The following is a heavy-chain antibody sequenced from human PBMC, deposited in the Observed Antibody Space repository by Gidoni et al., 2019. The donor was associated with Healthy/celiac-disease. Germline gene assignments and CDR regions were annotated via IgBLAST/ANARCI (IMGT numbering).Heavy chain of an antibody. J-gene: IGHJ6*02. CDR1: GFTFSDYH. CDR3: ARNGSRSYYDILTGYSNYYYYGMDV. Sequence: QVQLVESGGGLVKPGGSLRLSCAASGFTFSDYHMRWIRQAPGKGLEWVSYISSSGSTIYYADSVKGRFTISRDNAKNSLYLQMNSLRAEDTAVYYCARNGSRSYYDILTGYSNYYYYGMDVWGQGTTVTVSS. CDR2: ISSSGSTI. V-gene: IGHV3-11*01. D-gene: IGHD3-9*01.